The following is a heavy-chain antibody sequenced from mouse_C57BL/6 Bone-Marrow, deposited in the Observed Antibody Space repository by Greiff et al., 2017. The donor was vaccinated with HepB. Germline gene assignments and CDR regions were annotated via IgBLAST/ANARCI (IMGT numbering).Heavy chain of an antibody. CDR1: GYSFTDYN. CDR3: AVRGHGYDLFAY. D-gene: IGHD2-2*01. V-gene: IGHV1-39*01. Sequence: EVKLMESGPELVKPGASVKISCKASGYSFTDYNMNWVKQSNGKSLAWIGVIHPNYGTTSYNQKFKGKATLTVDQSSSTAYMQLNSLTSEDSAVYYCAVRGHGYDLFAYWGQGTLVTVSA. J-gene: IGHJ3*01. CDR2: IHPNYGTT.